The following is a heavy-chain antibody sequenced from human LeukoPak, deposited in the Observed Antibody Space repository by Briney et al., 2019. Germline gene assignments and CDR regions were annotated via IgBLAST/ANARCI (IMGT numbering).Heavy chain of an antibody. Sequence: GGFLRLSCAASGFTFSGHWMTWLRQAPGKGLEWVANIKEDGSKKNYVDSVKGRFTISRDNAKDSLYLQMTSLRAEDTAMYYCATPLDYYDTSGFHQGGDWGQGTLVIVSS. CDR1: GFTFSGHW. D-gene: IGHD3-22*01. J-gene: IGHJ4*02. CDR2: IKEDGSKK. CDR3: ATPLDYYDTSGFHQGGD. V-gene: IGHV3-7*03.